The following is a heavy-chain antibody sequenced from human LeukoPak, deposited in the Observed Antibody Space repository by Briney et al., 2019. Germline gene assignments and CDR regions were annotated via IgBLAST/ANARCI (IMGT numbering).Heavy chain of an antibody. CDR3: ARELIPLWASDGMDV. Sequence: GRSLRLSCAASGFTFSSYGMHWVRQAPGKGLEWVAVIWYDGSNKYYADSVKGRFTISRDNSKNTLYLQMNSLRAEDTAVYYCARELIPLWASDGMDVWGQGTTVTVSS. J-gene: IGHJ6*02. V-gene: IGHV3-33*01. CDR1: GFTFSSYG. CDR2: IWYDGSNK. D-gene: IGHD5-18*01.